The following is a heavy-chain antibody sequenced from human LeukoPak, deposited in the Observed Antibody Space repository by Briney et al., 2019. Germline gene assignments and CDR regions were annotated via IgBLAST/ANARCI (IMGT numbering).Heavy chain of an antibody. D-gene: IGHD5-18*01. Sequence: GGSLRLSXAASGFTFDDYAMHWVRQAPGKGLEWFSGISWNSGSIGYADSVKGRFTISRDNAKNSLYLQMNSLRAEDMALYYCARGDRFRYSYADYWGQGTLVTVSS. J-gene: IGHJ4*02. CDR3: ARGDRFRYSYADY. CDR2: ISWNSGSI. CDR1: GFTFDDYA. V-gene: IGHV3-9*03.